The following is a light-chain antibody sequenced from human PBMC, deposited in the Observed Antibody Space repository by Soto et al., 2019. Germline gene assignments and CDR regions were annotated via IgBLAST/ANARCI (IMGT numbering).Light chain of an antibody. V-gene: IGLV2-14*01. CDR1: SSDVGAYDY. Sequence: QSVLTQPASVSGSPGQSITISCTGTSSDVGAYDYVSWYQQHPGKAPKLMIYDVSNRPSGVSSRFSGSKSGHTASLTISGLQAEDEADYYCSSYTTSSTLGVVFGGGTQLTVL. CDR3: SSYTTSSTLGVV. CDR2: DVS. J-gene: IGLJ2*01.